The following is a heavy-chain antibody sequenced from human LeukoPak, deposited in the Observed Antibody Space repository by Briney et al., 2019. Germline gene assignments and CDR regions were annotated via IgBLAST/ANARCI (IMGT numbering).Heavy chain of an antibody. D-gene: IGHD3-10*01. V-gene: IGHV3-30*18. CDR1: GFTFNSYV. J-gene: IGHJ4*02. Sequence: GGSLRLSCAASGFTFNSYVMHWVRQAPGKGLEWVAVISYDGSNKYYADSLKGRFTISRDNSKNTLYLQMNSLRAEDTAVYYCAKDAVWFGELLVYFDYWGQGTLVTVSS. CDR3: AKDAVWFGELLVYFDY. CDR2: ISYDGSNK.